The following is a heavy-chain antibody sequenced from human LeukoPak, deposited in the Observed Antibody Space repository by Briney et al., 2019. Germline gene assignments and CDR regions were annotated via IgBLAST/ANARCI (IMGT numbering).Heavy chain of an antibody. CDR2: ISSSGSTI. V-gene: IGHV3-48*04. Sequence: GGSLRLSCAASGFTFSSYGMTWVRQAPGKGLEWVSYISSSGSTIYYADSVKGRFTISRDNAKNSLYLQMNSLRAEDTAVYYCARASYYYDSSGYNPWGQGTLVTVSS. CDR1: GFTFSSYG. CDR3: ARASYYYDSSGYNP. J-gene: IGHJ5*02. D-gene: IGHD3-22*01.